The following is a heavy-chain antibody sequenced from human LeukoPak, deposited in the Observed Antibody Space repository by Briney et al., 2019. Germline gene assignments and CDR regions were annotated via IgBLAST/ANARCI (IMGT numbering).Heavy chain of an antibody. Sequence: PSETLSLTCAVYGGSFSGYYWSWIRQPPGKGLEWIGEINHSGSTNYNPSLKSRVTISVDTSKNQFSLKLSSVTAVDTAVYYCARGPAAGSWYFDFWGQGTLVTVSS. CDR3: ARGPAAGSWYFDF. J-gene: IGHJ4*02. CDR2: INHSGST. D-gene: IGHD6-13*01. V-gene: IGHV4-34*01. CDR1: GGSFSGYY.